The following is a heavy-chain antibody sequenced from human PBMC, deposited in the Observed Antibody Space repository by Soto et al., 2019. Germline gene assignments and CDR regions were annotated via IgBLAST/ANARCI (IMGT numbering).Heavy chain of an antibody. V-gene: IGHV3-30*18. CDR2: ISYDGSNK. CDR1: GFTFRSYG. D-gene: IGHD3-9*01. J-gene: IGHJ6*01. Sequence: GGSLRLSCADSGFTFRSYGMHWVRQAPGKGLEWVAVISYDGSNKYYADSVKGRFTISRDNSKNTLYLQMNSLRAEDTAVYYCAKVRRYDILTGPNYYYCGMEVWGQVTKVSVSA. CDR3: AKVRRYDILTGPNYYYCGMEV.